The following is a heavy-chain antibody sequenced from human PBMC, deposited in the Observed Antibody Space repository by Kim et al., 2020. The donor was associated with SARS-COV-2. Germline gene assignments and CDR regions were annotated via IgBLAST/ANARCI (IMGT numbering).Heavy chain of an antibody. CDR3: AKDRRGYCSDGSCYSWFYYDYGMDV. CDR1: GFTFSSYG. Sequence: GGSLRLSCAASGFTFSSYGMHWVRQAPGKGLEWVAVISYDGSNKYYADSVKGRFTISRDNSKNTLYLQMNSLRAEDTAVYYCAKDRRGYCSDGSCYSWFYYDYGMDVWGQGTTVTVSS. D-gene: IGHD2-15*01. J-gene: IGHJ6*02. CDR2: ISYDGSNK. V-gene: IGHV3-30*18.